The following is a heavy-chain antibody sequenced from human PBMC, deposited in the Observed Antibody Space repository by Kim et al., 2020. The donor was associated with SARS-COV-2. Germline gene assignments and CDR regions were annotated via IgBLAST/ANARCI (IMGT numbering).Heavy chain of an antibody. Sequence: GGSLRLSCAASGFTFSSYGMHWVRQAPGKGLEWVAVISYDGSNKYYADSVKGRFTISRDNSKNTLYLQMNSLRAEDTAVYYCANQQYPGDTAMVNLDYWGQGTLVTVSS. CDR3: ANQQYPGDTAMVNLDY. V-gene: IGHV3-30*18. D-gene: IGHD5-18*01. CDR2: ISYDGSNK. J-gene: IGHJ4*02. CDR1: GFTFSSYG.